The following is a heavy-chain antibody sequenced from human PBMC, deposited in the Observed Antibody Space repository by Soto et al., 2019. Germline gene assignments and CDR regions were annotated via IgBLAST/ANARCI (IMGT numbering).Heavy chain of an antibody. J-gene: IGHJ4*02. V-gene: IGHV4-39*01. D-gene: IGHD3-3*01. Sequence: QLQLQESGPGLVKPSETLSLTCTVSGGSISSSSYYWGWIRQPPGKGLEWIGSIYYSGSTYYNPSLKSRVTIFVDTSKNQFSLKLSSVTAADTAVYYCARLLHYDFWSGYPDYWGQGTLVTVSS. CDR1: GGSISSSSYY. CDR3: ARLLHYDFWSGYPDY. CDR2: IYYSGST.